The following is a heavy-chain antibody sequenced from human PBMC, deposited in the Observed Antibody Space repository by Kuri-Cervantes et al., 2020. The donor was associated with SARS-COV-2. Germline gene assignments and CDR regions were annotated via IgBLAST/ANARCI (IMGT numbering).Heavy chain of an antibody. CDR3: ARDSPGSSSWYYYYYGMDV. Sequence: GGSLRLSCVVSGFDFGNYGMNWVRQAPGKGLEWISYITSRSSTIYYADSVKGRFTISRDNAKNSLYLQMNSLRAEDTAVYYCARDSPGSSSWYYYYYGMDVWGQGTTVTVSS. J-gene: IGHJ6*02. CDR2: ITSRSSTI. V-gene: IGHV3-48*01. D-gene: IGHD6-13*01. CDR1: GFDFGNYG.